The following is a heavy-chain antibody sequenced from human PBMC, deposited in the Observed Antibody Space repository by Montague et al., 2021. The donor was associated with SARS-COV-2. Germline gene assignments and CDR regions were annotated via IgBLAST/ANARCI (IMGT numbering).Heavy chain of an antibody. D-gene: IGHD3-9*01. V-gene: IGHV3-30*04. J-gene: IGHJ4*02. CDR2: ISYDGSNK. Sequence: SLRLSCAASGFTFSSYAMHWVRQAPGKGLEWVAAISYDGSNKYYADSVKGQFTISRDNSKNTLYVQMNSLRAEDTVVYYCARDDYDILTGPFDYWGQGTLVTVSS. CDR1: GFTFSSYA. CDR3: ARDDYDILTGPFDY.